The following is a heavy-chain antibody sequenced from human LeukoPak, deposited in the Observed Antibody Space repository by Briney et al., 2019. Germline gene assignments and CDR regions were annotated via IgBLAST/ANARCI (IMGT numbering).Heavy chain of an antibody. V-gene: IGHV3-15*01. CDR2: VKSKTDAGTT. Sequence: GGSLRLSCAASGFTFSNAWMSWVRQAPGKGLEWVGRVKSKTDAGTTDYAAPVKGRFTIPRDDSKNTLYLQMNSLKTEDTAVYYCTTTYDSTLYYCYYMDVWGKGTTVTVSS. J-gene: IGHJ6*03. CDR1: GFTFSNAW. D-gene: IGHD3-22*01. CDR3: TTTYDSTLYYCYYMDV.